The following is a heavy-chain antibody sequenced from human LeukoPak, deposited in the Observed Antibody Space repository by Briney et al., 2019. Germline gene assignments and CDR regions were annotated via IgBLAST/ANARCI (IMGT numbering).Heavy chain of an antibody. Sequence: PGGSLRLFCAPSGFTHSRYAMRCVRQAPGKGREWAGRLKSKTDGETTDYAAPVKGRFTISRDDKKNTLYQQMNRLKTEDTAVYYCTIPGYSSGWNGGYWGQGTLVTVSS. D-gene: IGHD6-19*01. V-gene: IGHV3-15*01. CDR1: GFTHSRYA. CDR3: TIPGYSSGWNGGY. CDR2: LKSKTDGETT. J-gene: IGHJ4*02.